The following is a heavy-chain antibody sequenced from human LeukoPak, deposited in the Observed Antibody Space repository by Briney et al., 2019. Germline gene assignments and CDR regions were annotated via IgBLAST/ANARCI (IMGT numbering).Heavy chain of an antibody. CDR1: GGSFSGYY. CDR3: ARGASIAAAGTGPRGYYYFDY. J-gene: IGHJ4*02. Sequence: PSETLSLTCAVYGGSFSGYYWSWIRQPPGKGLEWIGEINHSGSTNYNPSLKSRVTISVDTSKNQFSLKLSSVTAADTAVYYCARGASIAAAGTGPRGYYYFDYWGQGTLVTVSS. D-gene: IGHD6-13*01. CDR2: INHSGST. V-gene: IGHV4-34*01.